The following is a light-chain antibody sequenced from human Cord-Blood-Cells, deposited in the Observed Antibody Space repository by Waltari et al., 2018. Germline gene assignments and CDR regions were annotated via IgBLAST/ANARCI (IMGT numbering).Light chain of an antibody. J-gene: IGLJ3*02. V-gene: IGLV3-25*03. Sequence: SYELPHPPSVSVSPGQTARITCSGDALPKHYAYWYQQKPGQAPVLVIYKDSERPSGIPERFSGSSSGTTVTLTISGVQAEDEADYYCQSADSSGTYPVFGGGTKLTVL. CDR2: KDS. CDR1: ALPKHY. CDR3: QSADSSGTYPV.